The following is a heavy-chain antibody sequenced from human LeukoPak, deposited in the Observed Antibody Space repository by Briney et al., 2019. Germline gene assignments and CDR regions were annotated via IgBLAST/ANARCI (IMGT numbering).Heavy chain of an antibody. D-gene: IGHD6-13*01. CDR2: IKQDGSEK. Sequence: GGSLRLSCAASGFTFSSYWMSWVRQAPGKGLEWVAHIKQDGSEKYYVDSVKGRFTISRDNAKNSLYLQMNSLRAEDTAVYYCARDTSTAAGWGYYYYYYMDVWGKGTTVTVSS. CDR1: GFTFSSYW. CDR3: ARDTSTAAGWGYYYYYYMDV. J-gene: IGHJ6*03. V-gene: IGHV3-7*01.